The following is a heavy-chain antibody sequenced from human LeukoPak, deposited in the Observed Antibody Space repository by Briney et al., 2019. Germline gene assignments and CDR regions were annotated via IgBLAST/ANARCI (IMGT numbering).Heavy chain of an antibody. CDR3: AKGDGGSSGEPYYFDY. J-gene: IGHJ4*02. D-gene: IGHD1-26*01. CDR1: GFTFSSYA. Sequence: GGSLRLSCAASGFTFSSYAMSWVRQAPGKGLEWVSTISGSGAGTYYADSVKGRFTISRDNSKNTLYLQMNSLRAEDTAVNYCAKGDGGSSGEPYYFDYWGQGTLATVSS. CDR2: ISGSGAGT. V-gene: IGHV3-23*01.